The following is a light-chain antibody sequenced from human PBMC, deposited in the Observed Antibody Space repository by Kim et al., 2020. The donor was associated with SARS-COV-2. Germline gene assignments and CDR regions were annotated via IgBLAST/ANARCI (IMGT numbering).Light chain of an antibody. J-gene: IGLJ2*01. V-gene: IGLV3-19*01. Sequence: VAMGQTVRITCQGDSLRSYYASWYQQKPGQAPVLVIYGKNNRPSGIPDRFSGSSSGNTASLTITGAQVEDEADYYCNSRDSSGNRVFGGGTKLTVL. CDR2: GKN. CDR3: NSRDSSGNRV. CDR1: SLRSYY.